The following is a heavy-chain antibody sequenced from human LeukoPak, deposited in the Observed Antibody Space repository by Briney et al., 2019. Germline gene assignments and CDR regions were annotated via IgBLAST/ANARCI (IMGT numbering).Heavy chain of an antibody. V-gene: IGHV4-59*01. CDR3: ARGPIGGRFLEWLFVP. CDR2: IYYSGST. D-gene: IGHD3-3*01. J-gene: IGHJ5*02. CDR1: GGSISSYY. Sequence: SETLSLTCTVSGGSISSYYWSWIRQPPGKGLEWIGYIYYSGSTNYNPSLKSRVTISVNTSKNQFSLKLSSVTAADTAMYYCARGPIGGRFLEWLFVPWGQGTLVTVSS.